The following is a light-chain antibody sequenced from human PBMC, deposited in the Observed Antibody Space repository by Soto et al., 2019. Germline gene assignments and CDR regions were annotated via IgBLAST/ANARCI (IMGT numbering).Light chain of an antibody. CDR1: QSVKSNY. CDR2: DAS. CDR3: QQYGSSPLT. J-gene: IGKJ4*01. Sequence: EIVLTQYPGILSLSPGEITTLSYKASQSVKSNYLAWYQQKPGQAPRFLIYDASSRATGIPDRFSGSGSGTDFTLTISRLETEDFAVYYCQQYGSSPLTFGGGTKVEIK. V-gene: IGKV3-20*01.